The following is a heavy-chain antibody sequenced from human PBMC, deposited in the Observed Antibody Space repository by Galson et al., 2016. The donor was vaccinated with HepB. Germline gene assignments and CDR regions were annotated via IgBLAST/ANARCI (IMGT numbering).Heavy chain of an antibody. J-gene: IGHJ6*02. CDR1: GFKFDDYA. Sequence: SLRLSCAAPGFKFDDYAMHWVRQAPGKGLEWVARITWNSVSKVYSDAVKGRFTISRDNDRNSLYLRVSSLRPEDTALYYCAKDINYDFWSGRHGMDVWGLGTTVTVSS. CDR2: ITWNSVSK. D-gene: IGHD3-3*01. CDR3: AKDINYDFWSGRHGMDV. V-gene: IGHV3-9*01.